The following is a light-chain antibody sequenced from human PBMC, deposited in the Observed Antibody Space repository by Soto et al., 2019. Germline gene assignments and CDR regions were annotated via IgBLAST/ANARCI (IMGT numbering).Light chain of an antibody. CDR1: SSGVGGYNY. CDR2: DVS. CDR3: SSYTSSSTLYV. Sequence: QSALTQPASGSGSPGQSITISCTGTSSGVGGYNYVSWYQQHPVKAPKLMIYDVSNRPSGVSNRFSGSKSGNTASLTISGLQAEDEADYDCSSYTSSSTLYVFGTGTKLTVL. V-gene: IGLV2-14*01. J-gene: IGLJ1*01.